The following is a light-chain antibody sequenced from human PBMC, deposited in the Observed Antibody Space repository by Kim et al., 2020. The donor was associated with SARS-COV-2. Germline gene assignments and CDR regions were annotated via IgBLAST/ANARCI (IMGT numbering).Light chain of an antibody. J-gene: IGKJ2*01. Sequence: DIQMTQSPSSLSASVGDSVTTTCQASQDISKYLNWYQQKPGKAPKLLIYDASNLETGVPSRFSGGGSGTDFTFTISSLQPEDIATYFCQQYDKLPYTFGQGTKLEI. CDR3: QQYDKLPYT. V-gene: IGKV1-33*01. CDR1: QDISKY. CDR2: DAS.